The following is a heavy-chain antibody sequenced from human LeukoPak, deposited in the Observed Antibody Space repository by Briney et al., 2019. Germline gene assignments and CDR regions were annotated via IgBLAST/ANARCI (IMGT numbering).Heavy chain of an antibody. CDR1: GGSISSYY. CDR2: FYATGST. V-gene: IGHV4-4*07. Sequence: PSETLSLTCTVSGGSISSYYWSWIRQPAGKGLEWFGRFYATGSTNYSPSLRSRLTMSVDTAMNQFSLTLRSVTAADTAVYYCARDQRSTENHNWFDPWGQGILVTVSS. J-gene: IGHJ5*02. CDR3: ARDQRSTENHNWFDP. D-gene: IGHD5/OR15-5a*01.